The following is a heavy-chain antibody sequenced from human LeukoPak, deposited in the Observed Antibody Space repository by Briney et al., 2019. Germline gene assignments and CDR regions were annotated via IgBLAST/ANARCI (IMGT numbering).Heavy chain of an antibody. V-gene: IGHV4-59*01. Sequence: PSETLSLTCTVSGDSISSYYWSWIRQPPGKGLEWIGYFYYSGSTNYNPSLKSRVTISVDTSKNQFSLRLSSVTAADTAVYYCARSIAAAALYFDYWGQGTLVTVSS. D-gene: IGHD6-13*01. CDR3: ARSIAAAALYFDY. CDR2: FYYSGST. CDR1: GDSISSYY. J-gene: IGHJ4*02.